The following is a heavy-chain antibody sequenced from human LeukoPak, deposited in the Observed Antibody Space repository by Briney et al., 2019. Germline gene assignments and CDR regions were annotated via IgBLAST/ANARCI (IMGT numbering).Heavy chain of an antibody. D-gene: IGHD5-12*01. V-gene: IGHV3-74*01. Sequence: GGSLRLSCAASRGFTFSSNWMYWVRQAPGKGLVWVSRVNSDGSDTAYADSVKGRFTISRDNSKNTLYLQMNSLRAEDTAVYYCGGTIREIYYYYGMDVWGQGTTVTVSS. CDR3: GGTIREIYYYYGMDV. CDR2: VNSDGSDT. CDR1: RGFTFSSNW. J-gene: IGHJ6*02.